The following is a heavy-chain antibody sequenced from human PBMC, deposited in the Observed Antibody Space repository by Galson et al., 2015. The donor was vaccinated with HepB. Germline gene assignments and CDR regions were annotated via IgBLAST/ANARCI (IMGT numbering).Heavy chain of an antibody. CDR3: ARARTIDGSGNGNYYYYYGMDV. D-gene: IGHD3-10*01. Sequence: SLRLSCAASGFTFSSYGMHWVRQAPGKGLEWVAVIWYDGSNKYYADSVKGRFTISRDNSKNTLYLQMNSLRAEDTAVYYCARARTIDGSGNGNYYYYYGMDVWGQGTTVTVSS. CDR1: GFTFSSYG. CDR2: IWYDGSNK. J-gene: IGHJ6*02. V-gene: IGHV3-33*01.